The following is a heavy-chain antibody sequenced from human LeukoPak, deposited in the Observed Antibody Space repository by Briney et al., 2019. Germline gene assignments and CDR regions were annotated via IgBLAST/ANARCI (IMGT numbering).Heavy chain of an antibody. CDR2: IRYDGSKK. V-gene: IGHV3-30*02. CDR1: GFIFSDYG. Sequence: GGSLRLSCAASGFIFSDYGIHWVRQAPGKGLEWVAFIRYDGSKKYYADSVKGRFTISRDNSKNTLYLQMNSLRAEDTAVYYCAKDYGVDTAMANWFDPWGQGALVTVSS. CDR3: AKDYGVDTAMANWFDP. D-gene: IGHD5-18*01. J-gene: IGHJ5*02.